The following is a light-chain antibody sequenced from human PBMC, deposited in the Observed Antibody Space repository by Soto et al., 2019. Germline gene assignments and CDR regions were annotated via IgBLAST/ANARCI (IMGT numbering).Light chain of an antibody. CDR2: DLS. J-gene: IGLJ2*01. CDR3: CSYAGTNTFVL. CDR1: SSDVGGYNF. Sequence: QSVLTQPRSVSGSPGQSVTISCTGTSSDVGGYNFVSWYQQHPGKAPKLMIYDLSQRPSGVPDRFSASKSGNTASLTISGLQAEDEADYYCCSYAGTNTFVLFGGGTKVTVL. V-gene: IGLV2-11*01.